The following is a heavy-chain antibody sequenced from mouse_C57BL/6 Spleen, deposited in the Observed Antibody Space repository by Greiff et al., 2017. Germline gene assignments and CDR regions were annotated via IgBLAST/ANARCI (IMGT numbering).Heavy chain of an antibody. CDR2: IDPYSGGT. CDR3: ARNYYGSTYYFDY. Sequence: QVQLQQPGAELVKPGASVKLSCKASGYTFTSYRMHWVKQRPGRGPEWIGRIDPYSGGTKYNEKFKSKATLTVDKPSSTAYMQLSSLTSEDSAVYYCARNYYGSTYYFDYWGQGTTLTVSS. D-gene: IGHD1-1*01. CDR1: GYTFTSYR. V-gene: IGHV1-72*01. J-gene: IGHJ2*01.